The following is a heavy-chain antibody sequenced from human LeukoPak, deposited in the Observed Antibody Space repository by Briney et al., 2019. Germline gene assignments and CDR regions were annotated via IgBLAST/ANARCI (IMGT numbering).Heavy chain of an antibody. CDR1: GGSIRSSTYS. J-gene: IGHJ4*02. Sequence: PSETLSLTCTVSGGSIRSSTYSWGWIRQPPGKGLEWIGNIYYSGSTYYNPSLKSRVTISVDTSKNQFSLKLSSVTAADTAVHYCARHFAGSSMQRYSRPSLFDYWGQGTLVTVSS. V-gene: IGHV4-39*01. CDR3: ARHFAGSSMQRYSRPSLFDY. CDR2: IYYSGST. D-gene: IGHD2/OR15-2a*01.